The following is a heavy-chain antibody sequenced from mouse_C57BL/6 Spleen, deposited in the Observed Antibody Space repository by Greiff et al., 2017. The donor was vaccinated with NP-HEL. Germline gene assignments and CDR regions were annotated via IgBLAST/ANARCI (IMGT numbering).Heavy chain of an antibody. CDR3: ARIYYGYDDGYYAMDY. D-gene: IGHD2-2*01. Sequence: VQLVESGPGLVAPSQSLSITCTVSGFSLTSYAISWVRQPPGKGLEWLGVIWTGGGTNYNSALKSRLCISKDNSKSEVFLTMNRLQTDDTARYYCARIYYGYDDGYYAMDYWGQGTSVTVSS. V-gene: IGHV2-9-1*01. J-gene: IGHJ4*01. CDR2: IWTGGGT. CDR1: GFSLTSYA.